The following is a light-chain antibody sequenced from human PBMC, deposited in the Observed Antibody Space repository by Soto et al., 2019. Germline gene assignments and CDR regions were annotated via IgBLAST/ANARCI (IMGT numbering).Light chain of an antibody. Sequence: EVVLTQSPATLSLSPGERATLSCRASQSVSSHLAWYQQKPGQAPRLLIYDAYHRATGIPARFSGSGSGSDFTLTISSLAPEDFAVYYCQQRSNSPRTFGQGNKLEIK. CDR2: DAY. V-gene: IGKV3-11*01. J-gene: IGKJ2*01. CDR3: QQRSNSPRT. CDR1: QSVSSH.